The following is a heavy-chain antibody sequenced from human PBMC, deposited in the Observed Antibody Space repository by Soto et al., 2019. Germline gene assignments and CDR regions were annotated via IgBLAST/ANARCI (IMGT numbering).Heavy chain of an antibody. J-gene: IGHJ4*02. CDR3: AHRPTTVYFDY. D-gene: IGHD1-1*01. CDR2: IYWDDEK. Sequence: SGPTLVNPTQTLTLTCTFSGFSLSTDGMGVGWIRQPPGKALEWLGIIYWDDEKSYSPSLSSRLSITKGTSKNQVVLTITNVDPVDTATYYCAHRPTTVYFDYWGPGTLVTV. V-gene: IGHV2-5*02. CDR1: GFSLSTDGMG.